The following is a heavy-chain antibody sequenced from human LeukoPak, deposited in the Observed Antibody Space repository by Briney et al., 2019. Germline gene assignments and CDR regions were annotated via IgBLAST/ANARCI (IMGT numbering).Heavy chain of an antibody. J-gene: IGHJ5*02. CDR3: AREREYCSGGSCRRWFDT. V-gene: IGHV4-59*01. Sequence: PGTLSLTCTVSGGSISSYDWNWIRQPPGKGLEWIGYICYSGSTNYNPSLKSRVTISVDTSKNHFSLRLSSVTAADTAVYYCAREREYCSGGSCRRWFDTWGQGTLVTVSS. CDR2: ICYSGST. CDR1: GGSISSYD. D-gene: IGHD2-15*01.